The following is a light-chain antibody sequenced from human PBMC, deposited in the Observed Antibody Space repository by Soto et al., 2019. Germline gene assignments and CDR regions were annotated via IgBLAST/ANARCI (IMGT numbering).Light chain of an antibody. CDR3: SSYAGSGTLVV. J-gene: IGLJ2*01. V-gene: IGLV2-14*01. CDR1: SSDVGGYDY. CDR2: EVS. Sequence: QSALTQPASVSGSPGQSITISCTGTSSDVGGYDYVSWYQQHPGKAPKLLIHEVSNRPSGVSNRFSGSKSGNTASLTISGLQAEDEADYYCSSYAGSGTLVVFGGGTKLTVL.